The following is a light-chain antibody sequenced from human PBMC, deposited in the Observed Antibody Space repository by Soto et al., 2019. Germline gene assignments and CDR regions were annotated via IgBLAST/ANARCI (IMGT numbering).Light chain of an antibody. J-gene: IGLJ1*01. CDR2: NNN. V-gene: IGLV1-44*01. CDR3: AAWDDSLNGYV. Sequence: QSALTQPPSASGTPGQRVTISCSGGSSNIGTNAVNWYQQLPGTAPKLLIYNNNQRPSGVPDLFSGSKSGTSASLAISGLQSEDEADYYCAAWDDSLNGYVFVNGTKVT. CDR1: SSNIGTNA.